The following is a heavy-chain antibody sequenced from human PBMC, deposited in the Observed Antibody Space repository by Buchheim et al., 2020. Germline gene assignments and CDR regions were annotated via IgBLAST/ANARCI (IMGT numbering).Heavy chain of an antibody. V-gene: IGHV4-59*08. CDR1: GGSISSNY. CDR3: ARHMSNSCTSTSCYRFTSFDY. CDR2: MHYSGTT. J-gene: IGHJ4*02. D-gene: IGHD2-2*02. Sequence: QVQLQESGPGLVKPSETLSLTCTVSGGSISSNYWMWIRQPPGKGLEWIGYMHYSGTTNYHPSLRSRVTLSVDTSKNQFSLKLSSVTAADTAVYYCARHMSNSCTSTSCYRFTSFDYWGQGT.